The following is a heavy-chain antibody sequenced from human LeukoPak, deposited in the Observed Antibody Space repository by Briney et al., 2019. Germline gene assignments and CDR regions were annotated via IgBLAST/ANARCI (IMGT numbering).Heavy chain of an antibody. D-gene: IGHD3-10*01. CDR1: GYTFTSYG. J-gene: IGHJ4*02. Sequence: EASVKVSCKASGYTFTSYGISWVRQAPGQGLEWMGWISAYNGNTNYAQKLQGRVTMTTDTSTSTAYVELRSLRSDDTAVYYCARDRGYYRSGSYYFVDYWGQGTLVTVSS. CDR2: ISAYNGNT. CDR3: ARDRGYYRSGSYYFVDY. V-gene: IGHV1-18*01.